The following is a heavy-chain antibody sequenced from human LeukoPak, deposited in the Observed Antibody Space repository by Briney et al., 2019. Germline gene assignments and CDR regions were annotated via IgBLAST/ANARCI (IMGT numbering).Heavy chain of an antibody. J-gene: IGHJ3*02. CDR3: ARGIVGSEKLEQFVAFDI. CDR1: GGTFSSYA. V-gene: IGHV1-69*13. D-gene: IGHD1/OR15-1a*01. Sequence: GASVKVSCKASGGTFSSYAISWVRQAPGQGLEWMGGIIPIFGTANYAQKFQGRVTITADESTSTAYMELSSLRSEDTAVYYCARGIVGSEKLEQFVAFDIWGQGTMVTVSS. CDR2: IIPIFGTA.